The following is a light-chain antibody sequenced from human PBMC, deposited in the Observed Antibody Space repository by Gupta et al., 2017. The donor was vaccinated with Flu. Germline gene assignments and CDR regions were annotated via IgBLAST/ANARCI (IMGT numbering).Light chain of an antibody. J-gene: IGKJ4*01. Sequence: VLTQSPATLSLSPGERATLSCRASQTIRNFLAWYQQKPGQAPRLLIYDVFNRATGIPDRFSGSGSGTDFTLTISSVEPEDVAGYDGQMSYAFGGGTKVEIK. CDR3: QMSYA. CDR1: QTIRNF. V-gene: IGKV3-11*01. CDR2: DVF.